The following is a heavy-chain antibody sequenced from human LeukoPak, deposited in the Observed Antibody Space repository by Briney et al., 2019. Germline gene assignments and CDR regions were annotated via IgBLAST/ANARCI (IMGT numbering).Heavy chain of an antibody. Sequence: GGSLRLSCAASRITVSSNYMSWVHQAPGKGLEWVSVIYSGGSTYYADSVKGRFTISRDNSKNTLYLQMNSLRAEDTAVYYGARDRSWFDPWGQGTLVTVSS. CDR2: IYSGGST. CDR3: ARDRSWFDP. CDR1: RITVSSNY. V-gene: IGHV3-66*01. J-gene: IGHJ5*02.